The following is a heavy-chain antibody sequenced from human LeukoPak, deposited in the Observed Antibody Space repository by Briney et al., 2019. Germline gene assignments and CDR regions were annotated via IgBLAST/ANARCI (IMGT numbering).Heavy chain of an antibody. D-gene: IGHD3-10*01. CDR3: ARRSYSEGWFDP. J-gene: IGHJ5*02. Sequence: SETLSLTCTVSGGSISGFHWNWIRQPPGKGLEWIGYIYYSGRTDSNPSLKSRVTVSVDTSKNQFNLRLTSVTAADTAMYYCARRSYSEGWFDPWGQGTLVTVSS. CDR1: GGSISGFH. V-gene: IGHV4-59*08. CDR2: IYYSGRT.